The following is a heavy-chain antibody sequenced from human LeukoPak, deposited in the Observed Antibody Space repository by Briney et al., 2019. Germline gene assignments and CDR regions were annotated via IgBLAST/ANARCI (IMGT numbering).Heavy chain of an antibody. J-gene: IGHJ6*03. V-gene: IGHV4-59*12. Sequence: SETLSLTCTVSGGSISSYYWSWIRQPPGKGLEWIGYIYYSGSTNYNPSLKSRVTISVDTSKNQFSLKLSSVTAADTAVYYCARGLNYYDSSGYSSYYYYMDVWGKGTTVTVSS. CDR3: ARGLNYYDSSGYSSYYYYMDV. CDR2: IYYSGST. CDR1: GGSISSYY. D-gene: IGHD3-22*01.